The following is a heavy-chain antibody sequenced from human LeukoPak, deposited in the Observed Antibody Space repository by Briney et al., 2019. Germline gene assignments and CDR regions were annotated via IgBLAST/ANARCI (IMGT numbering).Heavy chain of an antibody. Sequence: SVKVSCKASGGTFSSYSISWVRQAPRQGLEWMGRIIPILGIANHAQKFQGRVTITADKSTSTAYMELGSLTSEDTAVYYLVRSVVSMPWREQGLMDYWGQGTLVTVSS. J-gene: IGHJ4*02. V-gene: IGHV1-69*02. CDR3: VRSVVSMPWREQGLMDY. CDR1: GGTFSSYS. CDR2: IIPILGIA. D-gene: IGHD6-19*01.